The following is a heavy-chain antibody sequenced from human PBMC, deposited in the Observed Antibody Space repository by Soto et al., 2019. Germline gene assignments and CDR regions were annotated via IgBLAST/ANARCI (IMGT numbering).Heavy chain of an antibody. Sequence: SVKVSCKASGGTFSSFAISWVRQAPGQGLEWMGGIIPVFGTPNYAQKFQGRVTITADESTSTAYMELSSLRSEDTAVYYCARDRRGYDSSGYYDAFDIWGQGTMVTVSS. D-gene: IGHD3-22*01. CDR3: ARDRRGYDSSGYYDAFDI. CDR1: GGTFSSFA. CDR2: IIPVFGTP. V-gene: IGHV1-69*13. J-gene: IGHJ3*02.